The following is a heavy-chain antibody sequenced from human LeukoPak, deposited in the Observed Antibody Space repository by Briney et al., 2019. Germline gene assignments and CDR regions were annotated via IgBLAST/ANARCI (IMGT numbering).Heavy chain of an antibody. Sequence: SETLSLTCTVSGGSISTYYWNWIRQSPGKGLEWIGSIYHSGNIFQNQSLASRVTISVDTSKNQFSLNLNSVTAADTAVYYCARQESCTNGVCYVGWFDPWGQGTLVTVSS. CDR1: GGSISTYY. J-gene: IGHJ5*02. CDR2: IYHSGNI. D-gene: IGHD2-8*01. CDR3: ARQESCTNGVCYVGWFDP. V-gene: IGHV4-39*01.